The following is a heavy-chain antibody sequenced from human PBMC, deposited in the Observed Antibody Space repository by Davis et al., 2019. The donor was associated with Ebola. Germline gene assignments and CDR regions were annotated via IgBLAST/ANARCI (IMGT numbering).Heavy chain of an antibody. V-gene: IGHV3-53*05. Sequence: GGSLRLSCAASGFTVSSNYMSWVRQAPGKGLEWVSVIYNAGSRTYYADSVKGRFTISRDNSKNTLYLQMNSLRAEDTAVYYCAKVGLAVAGTGGYWGQGTLVTVSS. D-gene: IGHD6-19*01. CDR2: IYNAGSRT. CDR1: GFTVSSNY. CDR3: AKVGLAVAGTGGY. J-gene: IGHJ4*02.